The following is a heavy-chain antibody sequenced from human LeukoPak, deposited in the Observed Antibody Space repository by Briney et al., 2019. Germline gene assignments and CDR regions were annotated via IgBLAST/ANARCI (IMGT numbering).Heavy chain of an antibody. Sequence: ASVKVSCKASGYTFIGYYIHWVRQAPGQGLEWIGWINPNSGGTKSAQKFQGRVTMTRDTSISTAYMGLSSLRSDDTAVYYCARVSSTILAWAFDYWGQGTLVTVSS. CDR3: ARVSSTILAWAFDY. CDR2: INPNSGGT. CDR1: GYTFIGYY. V-gene: IGHV1-2*02. J-gene: IGHJ4*02. D-gene: IGHD2/OR15-2a*01.